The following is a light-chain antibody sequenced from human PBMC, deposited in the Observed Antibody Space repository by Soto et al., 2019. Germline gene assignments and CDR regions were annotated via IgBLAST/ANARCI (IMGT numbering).Light chain of an antibody. CDR3: QQYGSSGWT. CDR1: QSVTSNY. CDR2: GAS. J-gene: IGKJ1*01. Sequence: VLTQSPCTLSLSPGEKAPLSCRASQSVTSNYLAWYQQKPGQAPRLLIFGASSRATGIPDKFSGSGSGTDFTLTISRLEPDDFAVYYCQQYGSSGWTFGQGAKVDIK. V-gene: IGKV3-20*01.